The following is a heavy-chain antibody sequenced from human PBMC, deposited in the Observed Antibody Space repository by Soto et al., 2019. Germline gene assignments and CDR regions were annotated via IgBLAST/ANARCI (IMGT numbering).Heavy chain of an antibody. CDR3: AKGGRQWLVTSDFNY. D-gene: IGHD6-19*01. Sequence: VQLVESGGGVVQPGRSLRLSCAASGLTFSDYAMHWVSQAPGKGLEWVAVVSHDGRNTHYADSVKGRFTISRDSSKNTVSLEMTSLRAEDTAVYYCAKGGRQWLVTSDFNYWVQGALVTVSS. CDR2: VSHDGRNT. V-gene: IGHV3-30*18. J-gene: IGHJ4*02. CDR1: GLTFSDYA.